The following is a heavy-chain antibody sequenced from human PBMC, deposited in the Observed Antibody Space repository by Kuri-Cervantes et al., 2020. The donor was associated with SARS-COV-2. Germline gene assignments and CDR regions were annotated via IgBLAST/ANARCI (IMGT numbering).Heavy chain of an antibody. V-gene: IGHV7-4-1*02. J-gene: IGHJ2*01. D-gene: IGHD3-3*01. CDR1: GGTFSSYA. Sequence: ASVKVSCKASGGTFSSYAISWVRQAPGQGLEWMGWINTNTGNPTYAQGFTGRFVFSLDTSVSTAYLQISSLKAEDTAVYYCARYRSGISSSSWYFDLWGRGTLVTVSS. CDR3: ARYRSGISSSSWYFDL. CDR2: INTNTGNP.